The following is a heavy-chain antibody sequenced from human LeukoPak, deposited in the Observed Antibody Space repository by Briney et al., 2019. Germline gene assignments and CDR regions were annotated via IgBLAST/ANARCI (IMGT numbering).Heavy chain of an antibody. Sequence: SETLSLTCTVSGGSMRNYYWSWIRRPPGKGLEWIGYIYHTGSTNYNPSLKSRVTISVDTSKNQFSLKLSSVTAADTAVYYCASAPLGYCSSTSCYNFDYWGQGTLVTVSS. CDR2: IYHTGST. CDR3: ASAPLGYCSSTSCYNFDY. V-gene: IGHV4-4*08. J-gene: IGHJ4*02. CDR1: GGSMRNYY. D-gene: IGHD2-2*01.